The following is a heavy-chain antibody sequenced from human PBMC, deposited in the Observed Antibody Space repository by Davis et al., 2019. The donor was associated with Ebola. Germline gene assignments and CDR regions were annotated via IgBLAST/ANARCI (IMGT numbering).Heavy chain of an antibody. CDR1: GFTFSSYS. CDR2: IWYDGSNK. J-gene: IGHJ6*02. V-gene: IGHV3-33*08. Sequence: GESLKISCAASGFTFSSYSMNWVRQAPGTGLEWVAGIWYDGSNKYYADSVKGRFTISRDNSKNTLYLQMNSLRAEDTAVYYCARGDILTTLYSDGMDVWGQGTTVTVSS. D-gene: IGHD3-9*01. CDR3: ARGDILTTLYSDGMDV.